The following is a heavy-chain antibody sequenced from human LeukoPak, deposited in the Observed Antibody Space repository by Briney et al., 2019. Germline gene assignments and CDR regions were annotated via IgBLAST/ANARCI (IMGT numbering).Heavy chain of an antibody. V-gene: IGHV4-59*08. CDR2: IYYSGST. CDR3: ASQRWLQYPFDY. D-gene: IGHD5-24*01. Sequence: SETLSLTCTVSGGSISSYYWSWIRQPPGKGLEWIGYIYYSGSTNYNPSLKSPVTISVDTSKNQFSLKLSSVTAADTAVYYCASQRWLQYPFDYWGQGTLVTVSS. CDR1: GGSISSYY. J-gene: IGHJ4*02.